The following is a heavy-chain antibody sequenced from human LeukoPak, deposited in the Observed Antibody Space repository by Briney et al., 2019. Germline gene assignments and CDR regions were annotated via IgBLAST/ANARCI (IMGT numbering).Heavy chain of an antibody. D-gene: IGHD3-10*01. Sequence: PSETLSLTCTVSGGSISSSSYYWGWIRQPPGKGLEWIGNIYSGSTYYNPSLKGRVTMSVDTSKNQFSLKLSSVTAADTADCARYYYGSGSYYYFDSWGQGTLVTVSS. J-gene: IGHJ4*02. CDR1: GGSISSSSYY. CDR2: IYSGST. V-gene: IGHV4-39*01. CDR3: YYYGSGSYYYFDS.